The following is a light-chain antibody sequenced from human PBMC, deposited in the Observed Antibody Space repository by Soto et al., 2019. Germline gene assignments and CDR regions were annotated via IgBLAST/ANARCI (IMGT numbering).Light chain of an antibody. CDR2: DVS. Sequence: QSALTQPRSVSGSPGESVTISCSGTSSDVGSYNYVSWYQQYPGKAPKVMIYDVSERPSEVPVRFSGSKSGNTASLTISGLQAEDEAEYFCCSYSGSDALPFGRGTKLTVL. V-gene: IGLV2-11*01. J-gene: IGLJ3*02. CDR3: CSYSGSDALP. CDR1: SSDVGSYNY.